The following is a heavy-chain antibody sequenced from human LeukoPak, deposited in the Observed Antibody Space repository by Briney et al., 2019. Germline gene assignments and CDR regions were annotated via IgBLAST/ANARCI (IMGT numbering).Heavy chain of an antibody. J-gene: IGHJ4*02. D-gene: IGHD4-17*01. V-gene: IGHV4-61*02. Sequence: PSRTLSLTCTVSGGSISSGSYYWSWIRQPAGKGLEWIGRIYTSGSTHYNPSLKSRVTISVDTSKNQFSLKLSSVTAVDTAVYYCAREFGYAVTSLDYWGQGTLVTVSS. CDR2: IYTSGST. CDR3: AREFGYAVTSLDY. CDR1: GGSISSGSYY.